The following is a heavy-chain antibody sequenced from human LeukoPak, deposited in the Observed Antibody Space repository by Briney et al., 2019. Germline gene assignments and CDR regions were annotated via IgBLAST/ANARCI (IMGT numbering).Heavy chain of an antibody. D-gene: IGHD6-19*01. V-gene: IGHV3-30-3*01. CDR2: ISYDGSNK. CDR3: ASPGYSSGWYFDAFDI. CDR1: GFTFSSYA. J-gene: IGHJ3*02. Sequence: GGSLRLSCAASGFTFSSYAMHWVRQAPGKGLEWVAVISYDGSNKDYADSVKGRFTISRDNSKNTLYLQMNSLRAEDTAVYYCASPGYSSGWYFDAFDIWGQGTMVTVSS.